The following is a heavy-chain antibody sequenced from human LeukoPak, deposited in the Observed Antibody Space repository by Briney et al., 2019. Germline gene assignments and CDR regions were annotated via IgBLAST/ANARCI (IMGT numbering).Heavy chain of an antibody. CDR3: ARARDTSGWYLDAFGV. D-gene: IGHD6-19*01. J-gene: IGHJ3*01. V-gene: IGHV1-18*01. CDR2: ISTYNGNA. Sequence: ASVKVSCKASGYTFNRYGLSWVRQAPGQGLEWVGWISTYNGNAHYAQKLQGRVTMTIVTSTSTAYMELRSLRSDDTAVYYCARARDTSGWYLDAFGVWGQGTLVTVSS. CDR1: GYTFNRYG.